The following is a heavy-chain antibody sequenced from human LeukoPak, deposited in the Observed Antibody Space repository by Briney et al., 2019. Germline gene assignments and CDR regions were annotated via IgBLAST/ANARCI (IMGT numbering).Heavy chain of an antibody. J-gene: IGHJ5*02. CDR3: ARDSGTTGEVKFDP. CDR1: GYTFTSYD. CDR2: MNPNSGNT. Sequence: ASVKVSCKASGYTFTSYDINWVRQATGQGLEWMGWMNPNSGNTAYAQKFQGRVTMTRNTSISTAYMELSSLRSEDTAVYYCARDSGTTGEVKFDPWGQGTLVTVSS. D-gene: IGHD3-10*01. V-gene: IGHV1-8*01.